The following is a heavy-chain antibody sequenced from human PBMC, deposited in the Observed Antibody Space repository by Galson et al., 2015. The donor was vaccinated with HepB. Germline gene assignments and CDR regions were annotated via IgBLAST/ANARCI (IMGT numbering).Heavy chain of an antibody. CDR3: ARVGGGSRYGMDV. CDR2: IIPILGIA. V-gene: IGHV1-69*04. Sequence: SVKVSCKASGGTFSSYAISWVRQAPGQGLEWMGRIIPILGIANYAQKFQGRVTITADKSTSTAYMELSSLRSEDTAVYYCARVGGGSRYGMDVWGQGTTVTVSS. D-gene: IGHD2-15*01. J-gene: IGHJ6*02. CDR1: GGTFSSYA.